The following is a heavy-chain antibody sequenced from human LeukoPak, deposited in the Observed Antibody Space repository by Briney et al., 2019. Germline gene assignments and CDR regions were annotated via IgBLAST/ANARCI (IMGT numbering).Heavy chain of an antibody. CDR2: ISGSGGST. Sequence: PGGSLRLSCAASGFTFSSYAMSWVRQAAGKELEGVSAISGSGGSTHYADSVKGRFPISRDNSKNTLYLQMTSLRAEDTAVYYCTSSSSRGIYYYYYYMDVWGKGTTVTVSS. CDR3: TSSSSRGIYYYYYYMDV. CDR1: GFTFSSYA. V-gene: IGHV3-23*01. D-gene: IGHD6-6*01. J-gene: IGHJ6*03.